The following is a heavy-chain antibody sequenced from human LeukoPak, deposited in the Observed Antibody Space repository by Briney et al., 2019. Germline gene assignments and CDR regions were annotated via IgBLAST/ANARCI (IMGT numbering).Heavy chain of an antibody. V-gene: IGHV4-59*11. CDR2: IYYSGST. J-gene: IGHJ4*02. D-gene: IGHD1-26*01. CDR3: ARADIVGATMTFDY. CDR1: GGSISSHY. Sequence: PSETLSLTCTVSGGSISSHYWSWIRQPPGQGLEWIGYIYYSGSTNYNPSLKSRVTISVDTSKNQFSLKLSSVTAADTAVYYCARADIVGATMTFDYWGQGTLVTVSS.